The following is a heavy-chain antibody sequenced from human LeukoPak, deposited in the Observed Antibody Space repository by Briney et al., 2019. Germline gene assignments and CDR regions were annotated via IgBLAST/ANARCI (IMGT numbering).Heavy chain of an antibody. CDR3: ARVLTGTTYDY. CDR2: ISSSSSYI. CDR1: GFTFSSYS. D-gene: IGHD1-7*01. J-gene: IGHJ4*02. Sequence: GGSMRLSCAASGFTFSSYSMNWVRQAPGKGLEWVSSISSSSSYIYYADSVKGRFTISRDNAKNSLYLQMNSLRAEDTAVYYCARVLTGTTYDYWGQGTLVTVSS. V-gene: IGHV3-21*01.